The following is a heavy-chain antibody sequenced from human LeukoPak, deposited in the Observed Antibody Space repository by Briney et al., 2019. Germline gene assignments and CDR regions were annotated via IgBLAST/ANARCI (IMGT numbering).Heavy chain of an antibody. Sequence: GGSLRLSCAASGFTFSSYWMSWVRQAPGKGLEWVANIKQDGSEKYYVDSVKGRFTISRDNAKNSLYLQMNSLKIEDTAVYYCTTDLLAAVGLVSFFDFWGQGALVTVSS. V-gene: IGHV3-7*03. J-gene: IGHJ4*02. CDR1: GFTFSSYW. CDR3: TTDLLAAVGLVSFFDF. CDR2: IKQDGSEK. D-gene: IGHD6-13*01.